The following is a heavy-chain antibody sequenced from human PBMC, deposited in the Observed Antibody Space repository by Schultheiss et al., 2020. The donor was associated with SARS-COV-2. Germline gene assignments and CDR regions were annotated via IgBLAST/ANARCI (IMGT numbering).Heavy chain of an antibody. CDR3: ARVWSRRRGYYFDY. CDR2: INSDGSST. CDR1: GFTFSVYG. D-gene: IGHD6-25*01. J-gene: IGHJ4*02. Sequence: GGSLRLSCAASGFTFSVYGMNWVRQAPGKGLVWVSRINSDGSSTSYADSVKGRFTISRDNAKNSLYLQMNSLRDEDTAVYYCARVWSRRRGYYFDYWGQGTLVTVSS. V-gene: IGHV3-74*01.